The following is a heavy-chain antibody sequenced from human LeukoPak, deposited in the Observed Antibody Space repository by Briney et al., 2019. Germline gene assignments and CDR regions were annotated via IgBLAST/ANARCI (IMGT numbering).Heavy chain of an antibody. CDR1: GFTFSSST. CDR3: VRGDSRDY. D-gene: IGHD6-13*01. J-gene: IGHJ4*02. V-gene: IGHV3-21*01. CDR2: IGRSSRDM. Sequence: PGGSLRVSCAASGFTFSSSTMNWVRQGPGKGLEWVSSIGRSSRDMYYADSVRGRFTISRDNGKNSLFLQMNSLRAEDTSVYYCVRGDSRDYWGQGTLVTVSS.